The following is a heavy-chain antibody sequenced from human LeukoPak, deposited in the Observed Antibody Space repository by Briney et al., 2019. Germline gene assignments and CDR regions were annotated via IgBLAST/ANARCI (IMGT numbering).Heavy chain of an antibody. CDR3: ARSTDV. V-gene: IGHV3-48*01. D-gene: IGHD5/OR15-5a*01. Sequence: PGGSLRLSCAASGFTFSSYSINWVRQAPGKGLEWVSYISSSSDNKHHADSVKGRFTISRDNAKNSVYLQMNSLRAEDTAVYYCARSTDVWGRGTTVTVSS. CDR1: GFTFSSYS. J-gene: IGHJ6*04. CDR2: ISSSSDNK.